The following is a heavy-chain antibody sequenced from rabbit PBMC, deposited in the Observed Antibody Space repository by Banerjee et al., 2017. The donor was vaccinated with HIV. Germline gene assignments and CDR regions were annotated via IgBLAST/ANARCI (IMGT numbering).Heavy chain of an antibody. V-gene: IGHV1S40*01. CDR1: GFSFSSSYY. D-gene: IGHD8-1*01. CDR3: ARRSYDYDGSGWYLDRLDL. J-gene: IGHJ3*01. Sequence: QSLEESGGDLVKPGASLTLTCTASGFSFSSSYYMCWVRQAPGKGLEWIGCIYTGSSGSTYYASWAKGRFTISKTSSTTVTLQMTSLTAADTATYFCARRSYDYDGSGWYLDRLDLWGPGTLVTVS. CDR2: IYTGSSGST.